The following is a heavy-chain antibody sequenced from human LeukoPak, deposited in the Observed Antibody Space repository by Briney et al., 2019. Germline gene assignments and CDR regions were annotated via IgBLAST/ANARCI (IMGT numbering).Heavy chain of an antibody. D-gene: IGHD1-26*01. CDR1: GIIFSRFA. J-gene: IGHJ4*02. CDR3: AKLVGTTQMGDY. V-gene: IGHV3-23*01. CDR2: ISASGSGT. Sequence: GGSLRLSCAASGIIFSRFAMNWVRQAPGKGLEWIASISASGSGTYYADSVKGRFTISRDNSKNTLYLQMSSLRAEDEAIYYCAKLVGTTQMGDYWGQGTLVTVSS.